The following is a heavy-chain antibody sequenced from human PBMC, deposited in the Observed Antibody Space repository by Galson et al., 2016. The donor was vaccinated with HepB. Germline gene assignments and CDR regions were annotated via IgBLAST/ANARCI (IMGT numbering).Heavy chain of an antibody. D-gene: IGHD3/OR15-3a*01. CDR1: GFSFNTYS. J-gene: IGHJ4*02. Sequence: SLRLSCAASGFSFNTYSMHWVRQAPGKGLEWVAPVWYDGRKKYYVDSVKGRFTISRNNSQNTLYLQMNSLRAEDTAVYYCARFGTGLDYWGQGTLVTVSS. V-gene: IGHV3-33*01. CDR3: ARFGTGLDY. CDR2: VWYDGRKK.